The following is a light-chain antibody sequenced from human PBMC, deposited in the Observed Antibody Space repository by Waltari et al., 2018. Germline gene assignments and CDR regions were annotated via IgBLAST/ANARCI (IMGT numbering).Light chain of an antibody. Sequence: DFQLTQSPSSLSASAGERVTITCRASPVISNFLAWYQQKPGRAPQLLISAATTLQSGVPSRFSASATGTDFTLTISTLQPEDVATYFCQAYHSSTPGLTFGGGTKVEIK. V-gene: IGKV1-27*01. CDR1: PVISNF. CDR2: AAT. CDR3: QAYHSSTPGLT. J-gene: IGKJ4*01.